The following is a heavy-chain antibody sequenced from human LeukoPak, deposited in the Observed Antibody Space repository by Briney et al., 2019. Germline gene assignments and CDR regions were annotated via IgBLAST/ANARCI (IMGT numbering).Heavy chain of an antibody. V-gene: IGHV1-69*05. J-gene: IGHJ4*02. CDR2: IIPIFGTA. CDR1: GGTFSSYA. CDR3: ARDRWTAILTLYFDY. D-gene: IGHD5-18*01. Sequence: SVKVSCKASGGTFSSYAISWVRQAPGQGVEWMGRIIPIFGTAKCAQKLQGRVTITKEESTRTAYMEMSRLRYEGTAVYYCARDRWTAILTLYFDYWGQGTLVTVSS.